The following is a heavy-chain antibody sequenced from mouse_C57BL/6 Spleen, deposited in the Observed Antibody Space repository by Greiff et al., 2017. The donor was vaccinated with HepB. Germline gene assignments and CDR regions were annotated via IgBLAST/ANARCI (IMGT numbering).Heavy chain of an antibody. Sequence: EVKLQQSGPELVKPGASVKMSCKASGYTFTDYNMHWVKQSHGKSLEWIGYINPNNGGTSYNQKFKGKATLTVNKSSSTAYMELRSLTSEDSAVYYCARNYGRDFDYWGQGTTLTVSS. CDR1: GYTFTDYN. J-gene: IGHJ2*01. CDR3: ARNYGRDFDY. V-gene: IGHV1-22*01. CDR2: INPNNGGT. D-gene: IGHD1-1*01.